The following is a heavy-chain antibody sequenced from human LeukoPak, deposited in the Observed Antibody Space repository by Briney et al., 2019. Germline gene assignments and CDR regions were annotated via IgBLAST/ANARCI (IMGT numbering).Heavy chain of an antibody. CDR3: ARGSGTMVRGVMAVDY. J-gene: IGHJ4*02. CDR2: IYPGDSDT. Sequence: GESLKISCKGSGYSFTSYWIGWVRQMPGKGLEWKGIIYPGDSDTRYSPSFQGQVTISADKSISTAYLQWSSLKASDTAMYYCARGSGTMVRGVMAVDYWGQGTLVTVSS. V-gene: IGHV5-51*01. CDR1: GYSFTSYW. D-gene: IGHD3-10*01.